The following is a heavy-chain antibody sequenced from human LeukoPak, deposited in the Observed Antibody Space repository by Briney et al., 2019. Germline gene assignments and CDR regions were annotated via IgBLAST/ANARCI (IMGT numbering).Heavy chain of an antibody. D-gene: IGHD3-10*01. CDR3: ARVLWFGELLAY. V-gene: IGHV1-2*02. Sequence: GASVKVSCKASGYTFTSYGISWVRQAPGQGLEWMGWINPNSGGTNYAQKFQGRVTMTRDTSISTAYMELSRLRSDDTAVYYCARVLWFGELLAYWGQGTLVTVSS. J-gene: IGHJ4*02. CDR2: INPNSGGT. CDR1: GYTFTSYG.